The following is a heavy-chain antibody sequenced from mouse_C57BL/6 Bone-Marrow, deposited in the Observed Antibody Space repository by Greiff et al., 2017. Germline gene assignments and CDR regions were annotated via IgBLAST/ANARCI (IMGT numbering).Heavy chain of an antibody. V-gene: IGHV1-22*01. J-gene: IGHJ3*01. CDR3: ARVDDYDGWFAY. CDR2: INPNNGGT. Sequence: VQLQQSGPELVKPGASVKMSCKASGYTFTDYNMHWVKQSHGKSLEWIGYINPNNGGTSYNQKFKGKATLTVNKSSSTAYMELRSLTSEDSAVYYCARVDDYDGWFAYWGQGTLVTVSA. CDR1: GYTFTDYN. D-gene: IGHD2-4*01.